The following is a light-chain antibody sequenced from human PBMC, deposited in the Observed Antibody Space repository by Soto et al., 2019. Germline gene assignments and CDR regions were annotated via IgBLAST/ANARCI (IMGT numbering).Light chain of an antibody. CDR1: QTITNW. CDR3: QQYNSYWT. V-gene: IGKV1-5*01. Sequence: DIQMTQSPSILSASVGDRVTITCRSSQTITNWLAWYQQKPGKAPRLLIYDASSLESGVPSRFSGRGSGTEFTLTISSLQPDDFATYYCQQYNSYWTFGQGTKVDIK. J-gene: IGKJ1*01. CDR2: DAS.